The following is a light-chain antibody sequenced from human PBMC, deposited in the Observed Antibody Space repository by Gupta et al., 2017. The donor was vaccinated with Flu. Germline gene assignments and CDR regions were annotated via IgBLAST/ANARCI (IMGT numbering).Light chain of an antibody. Sequence: QTVVTQEPSLTVSPGGTVTLTCASNTGPVTSAYYANWFQQKPGQAPRALIYKTNNKHSWTPARFSGSLLGGKAVLKLSAVEPEDEADYHCQLFYAGDWVFGGGTKLTVL. CDR1: TGPVTSAYY. CDR3: QLFYAGDWV. J-gene: IGLJ3*02. CDR2: KTN. V-gene: IGLV7-43*01.